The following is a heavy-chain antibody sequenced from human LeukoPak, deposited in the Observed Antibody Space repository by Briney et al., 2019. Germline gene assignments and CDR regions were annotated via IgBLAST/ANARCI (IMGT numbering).Heavy chain of an antibody. V-gene: IGHV3-11*01. J-gene: IGHJ6*02. CDR1: GLTFSDYY. Sequence: GGSLRLSCAASGLTFSDYYMSWIRQAPGKGLEWVSYISSSGSTIYYADSVKGRFTISRDNAKNSLYLQMNSLRAEDTAVYYCARDDGSYSAYYYYGMDVWGQGTTVTVSS. D-gene: IGHD1-26*01. CDR3: ARDDGSYSAYYYYGMDV. CDR2: ISSSGSTI.